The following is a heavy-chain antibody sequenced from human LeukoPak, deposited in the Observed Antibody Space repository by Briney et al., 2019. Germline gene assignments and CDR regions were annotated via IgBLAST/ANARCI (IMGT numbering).Heavy chain of an antibody. CDR3: ARGRYSGSHAVSPFDY. Sequence: SETLSLTCTVSGGSISSYYWSWIRQPAGKGLEWIGRIYTSGSTNYNPSLKSRVTMSVDPSKNQFSLKLSSVTAADTAVYYCARGRYSGSHAVSPFDYWGQGTLVTVSS. CDR2: IYTSGST. J-gene: IGHJ4*02. V-gene: IGHV4-4*07. CDR1: GGSISSYY. D-gene: IGHD1-26*01.